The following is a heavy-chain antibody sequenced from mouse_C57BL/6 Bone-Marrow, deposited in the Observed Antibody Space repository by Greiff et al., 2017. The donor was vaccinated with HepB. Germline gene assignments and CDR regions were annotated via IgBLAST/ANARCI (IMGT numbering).Heavy chain of an antibody. D-gene: IGHD1-1*01. CDR3: AHFYGSSFYYFDY. J-gene: IGHJ2*01. CDR1: GYTFTSYW. Sequence: VQLQQPGAELVKPGASVKLSCKASGYTFTSYWMHWVKQRPGRGLEWIGRIDPNSGGTKYNEKLKSKATLTLDKPSSTAYMQLSSLTSEDSAVYYCAHFYGSSFYYFDYWGQGTTLTVSS. CDR2: IDPNSGGT. V-gene: IGHV1-72*01.